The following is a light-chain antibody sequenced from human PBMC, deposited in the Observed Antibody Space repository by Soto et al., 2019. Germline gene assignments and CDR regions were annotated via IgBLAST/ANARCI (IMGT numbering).Light chain of an antibody. J-gene: IGKJ2*01. Sequence: EIVLTQSPGTLSLSPGERATLSCRASQSVSSSYLAWYQQKPGQAPGLLIYGASSRATGIPARFSGSGSGTDFTITISILEHEDFAVYYCQQYGSSPVTFGQGTKLEIK. V-gene: IGKV3-20*01. CDR3: QQYGSSPVT. CDR2: GAS. CDR1: QSVSSSY.